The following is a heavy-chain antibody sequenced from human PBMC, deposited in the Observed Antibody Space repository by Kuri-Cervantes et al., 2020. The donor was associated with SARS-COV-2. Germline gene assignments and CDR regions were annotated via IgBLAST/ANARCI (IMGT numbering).Heavy chain of an antibody. J-gene: IGHJ2*01. V-gene: IGHV3-21*01. Sequence: LSLTCAASGFTFSSYSMNWVRQAPEKGLEWVSYISSSSSYKYYADSVKGRFTISRDKTKNSLYLQMNSLRAEVTAVYYCARGGHYTNGVSYGDYYFGLWGRGTLVTDSS. CDR1: GFTFSSYS. CDR2: ISSSSSYK. D-gene: IGHD2-8*01. CDR3: ARGGHYTNGVSYGDYYFGL.